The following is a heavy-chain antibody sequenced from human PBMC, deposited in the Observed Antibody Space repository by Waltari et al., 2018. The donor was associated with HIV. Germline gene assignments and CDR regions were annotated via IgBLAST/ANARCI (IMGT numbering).Heavy chain of an antibody. CDR3: ARGYSSSRWIPLYH. Sequence: QVQLVESGGGVVQPGPSLTLSCAVSGFTFSNFALHWVRQSPGKGLEWLAVFWSDGVEISYADSVKGRFTISKDSSQKILYLHLTSLRAEDTALYYCARGYSSSRWIPLYHWGRGTLVTVSS. V-gene: IGHV3-33*01. D-gene: IGHD6-6*01. CDR1: GFTFSNFA. CDR2: FWSDGVEI. J-gene: IGHJ4*02.